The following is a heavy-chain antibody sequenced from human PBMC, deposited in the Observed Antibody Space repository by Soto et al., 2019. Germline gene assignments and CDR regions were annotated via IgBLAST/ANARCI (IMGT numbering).Heavy chain of an antibody. D-gene: IGHD3-3*01. CDR3: ARDASGWSAH. V-gene: IGHV3-7*01. Sequence: ESGGGLVQPGGSLRLSCEGSGFTFSGSWMSWLRQAPGKGLEWVANTRQDEGEKYYVDSVKGRFTISRDNAKNSLYLQMNSLRAEDTAVYYCARDASGWSAHWGQGTLVTVSP. J-gene: IGHJ4*02. CDR1: GFTFSGSW. CDR2: TRQDEGEK.